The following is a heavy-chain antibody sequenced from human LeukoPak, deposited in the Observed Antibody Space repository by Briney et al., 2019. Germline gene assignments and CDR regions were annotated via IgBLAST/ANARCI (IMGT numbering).Heavy chain of an antibody. CDR2: IYYSGST. J-gene: IGHJ4*02. CDR3: ARRGTGDVSSGCFDY. D-gene: IGHD6-19*01. Sequence: SETLSLTCTVSGGSISSGDYYWSWIRQPPGKGLEWIGYIYYSGSTYYNPSLKSRVTISVDTSKNQFSLKLSSVTAADTAVYYCARRGTGDVSSGCFDYWGQGTLVTVSS. V-gene: IGHV4-30-4*01. CDR1: GGSISSGDYY.